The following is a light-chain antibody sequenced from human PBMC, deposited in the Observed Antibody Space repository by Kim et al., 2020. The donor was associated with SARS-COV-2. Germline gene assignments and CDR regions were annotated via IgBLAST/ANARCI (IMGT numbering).Light chain of an antibody. CDR3: SAWDASVTGPV. Sequence: QSVLTQPPSASGTPGQRVTISCSGGSSNIGTSVVNWYQQLPGTAPKLLIYGSDQRPSGVPDRFSGSKSGTSASLAISGLQSEDEADYYCSAWDASVTGPVFGGGTQLTVL. V-gene: IGLV1-44*01. J-gene: IGLJ3*02. CDR1: SSNIGTSV. CDR2: GSD.